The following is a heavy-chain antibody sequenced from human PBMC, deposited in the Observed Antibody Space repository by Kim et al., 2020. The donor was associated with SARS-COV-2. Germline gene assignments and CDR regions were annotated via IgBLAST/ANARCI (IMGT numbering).Heavy chain of an antibody. CDR3: AKDLFVVVPQYMDV. D-gene: IGHD2-2*01. V-gene: IGHV3-23*01. Sequence: ADSVQGHSTISRDNSKTTLYLQMNNLRAEDTAVYYCAKDLFVVVPQYMDVWGKGTTDTVSS. J-gene: IGHJ6*03.